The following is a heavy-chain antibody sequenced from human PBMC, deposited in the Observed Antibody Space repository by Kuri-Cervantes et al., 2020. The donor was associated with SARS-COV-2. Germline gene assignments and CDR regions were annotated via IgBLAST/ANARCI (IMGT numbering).Heavy chain of an antibody. D-gene: IGHD1-26*01. J-gene: IGHJ4*02. V-gene: IGHV3-23*01. CDR3: ARGTRRQWELLLY. CDR1: GFTFSSYA. Sequence: GESLKISCAASGFTFSSYAMSWVRQAPGKGLEWVSAISGSGGSTYYADSVKGRFTISRDNSKNTLYLQMNSLRAEDTAVYYCARGTRRQWELLLYWGQGTLVTVSS. CDR2: ISGSGGST.